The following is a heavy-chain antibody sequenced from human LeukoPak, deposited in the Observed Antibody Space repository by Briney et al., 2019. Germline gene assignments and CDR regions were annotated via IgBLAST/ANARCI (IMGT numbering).Heavy chain of an antibody. D-gene: IGHD2/OR15-2a*01. Sequence: PGGSLRLSCAASGFTFSSYWMHWVRQAPGKGLVWVSRINLDGSSTRYADSVKVRFTIYRDNAKNTLYLQMNGLRAEDTAVYYCARVSILIVPYYAFDIWGQGTMVTVCS. J-gene: IGHJ3*02. CDR3: ARVSILIVPYYAFDI. V-gene: IGHV3-74*01. CDR1: GFTFSSYW. CDR2: INLDGSST.